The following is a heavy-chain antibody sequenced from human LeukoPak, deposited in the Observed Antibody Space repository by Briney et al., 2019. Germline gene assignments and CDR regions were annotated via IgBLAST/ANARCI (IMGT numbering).Heavy chain of an antibody. CDR2: INHSGST. CDR3: ARGHSLFDP. D-gene: IGHD2-15*01. V-gene: IGHV4-34*01. J-gene: IGHJ5*02. CDR1: GGSFSGYY. Sequence: SETLSLTCAVYGGSFSGYYWSWIRQPPGKGLEWIGEINHSGSTNYNPSLKSRVTISVDTSKNQFSLKLSSVTAADTAVYYCARGHSLFDPWGQGTLVTVSS.